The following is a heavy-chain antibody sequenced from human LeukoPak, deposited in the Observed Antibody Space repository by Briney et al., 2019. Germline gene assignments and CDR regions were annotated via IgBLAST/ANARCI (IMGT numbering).Heavy chain of an antibody. CDR2: INPSGGST. V-gene: IGHV1-46*01. CDR1: GYTFTSYY. Sequence: ASVKVSCKASGYTFTSYYMHWVRQAPGQGLEWMGIINPSGGSTSYAQKFQGRVTMTRDTSTSTVYMELSRLRYDDTAVYYCASQGGLITTNLYYFDYWGQGTLVTVSS. J-gene: IGHJ4*02. CDR3: ASQGGLITTNLYYFDY. D-gene: IGHD4-11*01.